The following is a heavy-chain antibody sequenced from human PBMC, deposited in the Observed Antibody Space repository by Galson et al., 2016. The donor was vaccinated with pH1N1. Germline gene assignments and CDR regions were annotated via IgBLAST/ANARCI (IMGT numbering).Heavy chain of an antibody. J-gene: IGHJ4*02. V-gene: IGHV3-30-3*01. CDR1: GFTFSSYA. CDR2: ISYDGGNQ. CDR3: VRAIGIQYSY. D-gene: IGHD2-15*01. Sequence: SLRLSCATSGFTFSSYAMHWVRQAPGKGLEWVAVISYDGGNQYYADSVKGRFTISRDNAKNSLYLQMNGLRAEDTAVYYCVRAIGIQYSYWGQGTLVTVSS.